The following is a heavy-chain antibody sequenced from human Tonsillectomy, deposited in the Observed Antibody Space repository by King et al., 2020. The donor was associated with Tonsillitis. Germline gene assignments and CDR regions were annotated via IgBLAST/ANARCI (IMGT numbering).Heavy chain of an antibody. CDR2: ILHDGSNK. Sequence: ESGGGVVQPERALRLSCAASGFSLTSFGMHWLRQAPGKGLEWVAVILHDGSNKYYADSVRGRFTISRDNSKNTLHLQMNSLRPEDTAVYYCASLGRSGHYGYFDYWGQGTLVTVSS. CDR3: ASLGRSGHYGYFDY. CDR1: GFSLTSFG. J-gene: IGHJ4*02. V-gene: IGHV3-30*05. D-gene: IGHD3-22*01.